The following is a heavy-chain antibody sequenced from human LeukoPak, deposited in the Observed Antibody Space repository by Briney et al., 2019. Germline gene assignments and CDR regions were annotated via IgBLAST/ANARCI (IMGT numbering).Heavy chain of an antibody. CDR2: ITSSSEGT. V-gene: IGHV3-23*01. CDR3: AKDLPLNFDL. Sequence: GGSLRLSCAASGFIFSNFAMTRVRQVPGKGLESVSTITSSSEGTYYADSVKGRFTVSRDNSKGTLYLQMRNLRAEDTALYYCAKDLPLNFDLWGRGTLVAVSS. CDR1: GFIFSNFA. J-gene: IGHJ4*02.